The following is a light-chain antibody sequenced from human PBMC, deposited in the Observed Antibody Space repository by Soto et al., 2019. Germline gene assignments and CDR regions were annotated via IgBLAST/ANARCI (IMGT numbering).Light chain of an antibody. CDR3: CSYAGSYRGV. J-gene: IGLJ2*01. CDR1: SSDVGGYNY. Sequence: QSVLTQPRSVSGSPGQSVTISCTGTSSDVGGYNYVSWYQQHPGKAPKLMIYDVSKRPSGVPDRFSGSKSGNTASLTISGLRAEDEADYYCCSYAGSYRGVFGGGTKVTVL. CDR2: DVS. V-gene: IGLV2-11*01.